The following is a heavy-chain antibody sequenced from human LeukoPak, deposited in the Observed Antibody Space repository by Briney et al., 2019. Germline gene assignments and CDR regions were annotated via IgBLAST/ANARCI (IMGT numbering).Heavy chain of an antibody. CDR3: ARTSGTYTADY. Sequence: GGALQSASHGSGYGFTSYWIGWVRPVPGKGGEWRGMIYSGDGDARYSTSFQGEVTISAEKSISNTYLQWSSLKASDTAMYYCARTSGTYTADYWGQGTLVTVSS. V-gene: IGHV5-51*01. J-gene: IGHJ4*02. CDR2: IYSGDGDA. CDR1: GYGFTSYW. D-gene: IGHD1-26*01.